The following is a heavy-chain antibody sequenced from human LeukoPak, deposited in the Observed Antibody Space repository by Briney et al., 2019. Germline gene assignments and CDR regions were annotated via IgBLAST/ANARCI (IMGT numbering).Heavy chain of an antibody. CDR2: ISSSGSTM. J-gene: IGHJ5*02. CDR1: GFTFSSYE. D-gene: IGHD4-17*01. Sequence: GGSLRLSCAASGFTFSSYEMNWVRQAPGKGLEWVSYISSSGSTMYYADSVKGRFTISRDNAKNSLYLQMNSLRAEDTAIYHCARGEDYGDYGGLDPWGQGTLVTVSS. CDR3: ARGEDYGDYGGLDP. V-gene: IGHV3-48*03.